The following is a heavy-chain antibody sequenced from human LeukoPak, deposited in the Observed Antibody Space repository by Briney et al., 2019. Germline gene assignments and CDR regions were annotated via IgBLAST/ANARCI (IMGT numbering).Heavy chain of an antibody. CDR2: IHYNGDT. CDR1: GDSISSYY. CDR3: GRWGYFDSGGYFVVDY. V-gene: IGHV4-59*01. J-gene: IGHJ4*02. Sequence: SETLFLTCTVSGDSISSYYWNWIRQAPGKALEWIGHIHYNGDTAYNFSLKSLVTISMDTSKNQFSLKVTSVTAADTAVYYCGRWGYFDSGGYFVVDYWGQGTVVTVSS. D-gene: IGHD3-22*01.